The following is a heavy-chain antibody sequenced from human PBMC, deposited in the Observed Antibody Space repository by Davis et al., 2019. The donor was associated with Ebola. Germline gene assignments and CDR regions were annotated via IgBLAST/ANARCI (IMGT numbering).Heavy chain of an antibody. J-gene: IGHJ5*02. CDR2: ISSSSSFI. CDR1: GFTFSSYS. V-gene: IGHV3-21*04. CDR3: ARLSGTTEVNQLLYDHWFDP. D-gene: IGHD2-2*02. Sequence: GESLKISCAASGFTFSSYSMNWVRQAPGKGLEWVSSISSSSSFISYADSVKGRFTISRDNAKNSLYLQMNSLRAEDTAVYYCARLSGTTEVNQLLYDHWFDPWGQGTLVTVSS.